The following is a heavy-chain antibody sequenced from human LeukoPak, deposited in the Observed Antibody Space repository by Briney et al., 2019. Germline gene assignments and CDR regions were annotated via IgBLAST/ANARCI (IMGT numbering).Heavy chain of an antibody. CDR1: GFTFSSYA. CDR2: IRGSGGST. CDR3: AKVAHYGDYGFDY. V-gene: IGHV3-23*01. D-gene: IGHD4-17*01. Sequence: GRSLRLSCAASGFTFSSYAMSWVSQAPGKGREWDSAIRGSGGSTYYADSVKGRFTISRDNSKNTLYLQMNSLRAEDTAVYYCAKVAHYGDYGFDYWGQGTLVTVSS. J-gene: IGHJ4*02.